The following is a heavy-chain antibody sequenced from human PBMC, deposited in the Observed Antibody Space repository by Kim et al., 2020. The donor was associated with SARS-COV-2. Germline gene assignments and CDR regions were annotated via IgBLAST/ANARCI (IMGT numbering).Heavy chain of an antibody. J-gene: IGHJ3*01. CDR1: AFSFSVYG. D-gene: IGHD3-16*01. CDR3: ATDRGGAPFDL. CDR2: IWNDGTTT. Sequence: GGSLRLSCAASAFSFSVYGMHWVRQAPGKGLEWVAVIWNDGTTTSYADSVKGRFTISRDNSKNTLYLQMNSLRAEDTAVYYCATDRGGAPFDLWGQGTLGPVSS. V-gene: IGHV3-33*01.